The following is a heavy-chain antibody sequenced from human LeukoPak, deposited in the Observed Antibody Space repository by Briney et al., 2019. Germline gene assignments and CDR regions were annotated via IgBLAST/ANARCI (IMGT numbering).Heavy chain of an antibody. D-gene: IGHD3-10*01. CDR1: GGSISSYY. J-gene: IGHJ6*03. Sequence: SETLSLTCTVSGGSISSYYWSWIRQPAGKGLEWIGRIYTSGSTNYNPSLKSRVTMSVDTSKNQFSLKLSSVTAADTAVYHCARDHISGRGYCYYMDVWGKGSTVIVSS. CDR3: ARDHISGRGYCYYMDV. V-gene: IGHV4-4*07. CDR2: IYTSGST.